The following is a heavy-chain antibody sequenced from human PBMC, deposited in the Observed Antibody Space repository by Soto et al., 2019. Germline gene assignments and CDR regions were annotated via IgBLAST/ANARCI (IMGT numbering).Heavy chain of an antibody. Sequence: PSDTLSLTCTVSGDSISGGASFWSWIRQPPGKGLEWIANVYYSGSSYYNPSLKSRLTISVDTTKNQFSLQLKSMTAADTAVYYCAKLSCTSSTCYFPGWCDPWGQGTLVIVSS. J-gene: IGHJ5*02. CDR2: VYYSGSS. CDR1: GDSISGGASF. CDR3: AKLSCTSSTCYFPGWCDP. V-gene: IGHV4-30-4*02. D-gene: IGHD2-2*01.